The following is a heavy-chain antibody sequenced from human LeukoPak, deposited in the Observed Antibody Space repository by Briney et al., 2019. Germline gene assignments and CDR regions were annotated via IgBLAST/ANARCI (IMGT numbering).Heavy chain of an antibody. D-gene: IGHD5-12*01. CDR3: ARGGYSAYDREWYDAFDI. J-gene: IGHJ3*02. Sequence: ASVKVSCKASGYEIISFGISWVRQAPGQGPEWLGWISASNGNTNYAHKFQGRVTMTTDTSTSTAYMELRSLRSDDTALYYCARGGYSAYDREWYDAFDIWGQGTLVTVSS. CDR1: GYEIISFG. CDR2: ISASNGNT. V-gene: IGHV1-18*01.